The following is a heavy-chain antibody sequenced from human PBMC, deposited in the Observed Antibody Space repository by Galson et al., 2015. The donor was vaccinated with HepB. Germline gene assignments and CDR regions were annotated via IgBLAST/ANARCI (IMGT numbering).Heavy chain of an antibody. CDR2: ISYDGSIK. CDR3: ARDLSGPPRKMNSSSYYRDV. V-gene: IGHV3-30-3*01. D-gene: IGHD6-25*01. CDR1: GFTFSSFA. J-gene: IGHJ6*03. Sequence: SLRLSCAASGFTFSSFAMHWVRQPSGEGLEWVAVISYDGSIKYYADSVKGRFTVSRDNSKNTLYLQMNSLRAEDTAVYYCARDLSGPPRKMNSSSYYRDVWGKGTTVPVS.